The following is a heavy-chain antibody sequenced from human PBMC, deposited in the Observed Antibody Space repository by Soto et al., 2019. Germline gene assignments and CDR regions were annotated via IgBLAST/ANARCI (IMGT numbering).Heavy chain of an antibody. J-gene: IGHJ4*02. D-gene: IGHD3-16*01. Sequence: EVQLLDSGGGLVQPGGSLRLSCAASGFTFSNYAMTWVRQGPGKGLEWVSGISGSGGRLYYADSVKGRFTISRDNSKSTSYLQMNILRAEATAVYYCAKAYFVWSSEQPYYFDFWGQGTLVTVSS. V-gene: IGHV3-23*01. CDR3: AKAYFVWSSEQPYYFDF. CDR1: GFTFSNYA. CDR2: ISGSGGRL.